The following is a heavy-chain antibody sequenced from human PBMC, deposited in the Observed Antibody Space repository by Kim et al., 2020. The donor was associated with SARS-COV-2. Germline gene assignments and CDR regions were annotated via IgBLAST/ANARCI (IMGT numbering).Heavy chain of an antibody. CDR2: ISYDGSNK. Sequence: GGSLRLSCAASGFTFSSYGMHWVRQAPGKGLEWVAVISYDGSNKYYADSVKGRFTISRDNSKNTLYLQMNSLRAEDTAVYYCAKELGVTDHYYYYGMDVWGQGTTVTVSS. CDR3: AKELGVTDHYYYYGMDV. D-gene: IGHD2-21*02. J-gene: IGHJ6*02. CDR1: GFTFSSYG. V-gene: IGHV3-30*18.